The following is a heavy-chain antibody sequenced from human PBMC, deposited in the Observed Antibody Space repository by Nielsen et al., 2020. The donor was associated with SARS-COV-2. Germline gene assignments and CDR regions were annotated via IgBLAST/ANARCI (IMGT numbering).Heavy chain of an antibody. D-gene: IGHD1-26*01. V-gene: IGHV3-53*01. CDR3: ARGGGGSYQMYYFDY. CDR2: IYSGGST. Sequence: WIRQPPGKGLEWVSVIYSGGSTYYADSVKGRFTISRDNAKNSLYLQMNSLRAEDTAVYYCARGGGGSYQMYYFDYWGQGTLVTVSS. J-gene: IGHJ4*02.